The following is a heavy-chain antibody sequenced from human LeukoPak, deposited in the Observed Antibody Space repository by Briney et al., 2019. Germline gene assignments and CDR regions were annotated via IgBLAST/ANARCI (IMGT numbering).Heavy chain of an antibody. J-gene: IGHJ4*02. CDR2: IYYSGST. Sequence: SETLSLTCTVSGGSINSYYWSWIRQTPGQGLEWIGYIYYSGSTNYNPSLKSRVTISVDTSRNQLSLKLSSWTPADTAVYYCARSIEYGVPFDYWGQGTLVTVSS. CDR1: GGSINSYY. V-gene: IGHV4-59*08. D-gene: IGHD6-6*01. CDR3: ARSIEYGVPFDY.